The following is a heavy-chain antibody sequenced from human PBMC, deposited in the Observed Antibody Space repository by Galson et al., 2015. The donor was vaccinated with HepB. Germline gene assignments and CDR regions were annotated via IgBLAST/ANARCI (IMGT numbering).Heavy chain of an antibody. D-gene: IGHD6-19*01. Sequence: SLRLSCAASGSTVNDNYISWVRQAPEKGLEWVSIIYSDGRTYYADSVKGRFTISRDNSKNTLYLQMNSLRAEDTAVYYCARDRKAVAGSWYFDLWGRGTLVTVSS. V-gene: IGHV3-53*01. J-gene: IGHJ2*01. CDR2: IYSDGRT. CDR3: ARDRKAVAGSWYFDL. CDR1: GSTVNDNY.